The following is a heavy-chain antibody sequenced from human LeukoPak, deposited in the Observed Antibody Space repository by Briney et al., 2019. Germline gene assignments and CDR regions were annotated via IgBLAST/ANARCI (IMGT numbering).Heavy chain of an antibody. CDR3: ARDPY. Sequence: GGALRLSCAASGFRFSIYTMSWVRQAPGKGLEWVAGIFGSGYNTYYADSVKGRFTISRDNPKNTLYLQMNSLRAEDTAVYYCARDPYWGQGTLVTVSS. V-gene: IGHV3-23*01. CDR1: GFRFSIYT. J-gene: IGHJ4*02. CDR2: IFGSGYNT.